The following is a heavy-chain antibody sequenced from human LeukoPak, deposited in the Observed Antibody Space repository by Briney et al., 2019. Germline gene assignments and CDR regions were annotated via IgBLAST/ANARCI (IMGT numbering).Heavy chain of an antibody. D-gene: IGHD6-19*01. J-gene: IGHJ4*02. Sequence: GGSLRLSCADSGFTFSSYGMHGLRQAPGKGLERVAEISYDGSTKYYADSVKGRFTISRDNSKNTLYLQMNSLRVEDTAVYYCAKLWSSSSGWGIWGQGTLVTVSS. CDR3: AKLWSSSSGWGI. CDR1: GFTFSSYG. V-gene: IGHV3-30*18. CDR2: ISYDGSTK.